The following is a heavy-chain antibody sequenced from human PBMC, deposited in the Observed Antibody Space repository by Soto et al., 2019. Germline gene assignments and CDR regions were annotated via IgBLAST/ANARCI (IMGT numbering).Heavy chain of an antibody. D-gene: IGHD2-8*01. V-gene: IGHV1-18*01. CDR3: ARGYCADDICYYFDF. CDR1: GYTFTTYD. Sequence: QVQLVQSGPEVKKPGASVKVSCETSGYTFTTYDITWVRQAPGQGLEWMGWISTFNGDTKYEEKLQDRVTRTTDTFTATAHMELRSLGSDDTAVYYCARGYCADDICYYFDFWGQGTLVTVSS. J-gene: IGHJ4*02. CDR2: ISTFNGDT.